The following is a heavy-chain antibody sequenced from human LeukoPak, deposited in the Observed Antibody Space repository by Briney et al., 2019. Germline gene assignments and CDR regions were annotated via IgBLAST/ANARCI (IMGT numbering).Heavy chain of an antibody. Sequence: GGSLRLSCAASGFTFRTSDMSWVRQAPGKGLEWVSVISGTGGSTYYADSVKGRFTISRDNSKNTLYLQMNSLRAEDTAVYYCARPRTGIGYYYYYYMDVWGKGTTVTVSS. CDR1: GFTFRTSD. J-gene: IGHJ6*03. V-gene: IGHV3-23*01. CDR3: ARPRTGIGYYYYYYMDV. CDR2: ISGTGGST. D-gene: IGHD1-1*01.